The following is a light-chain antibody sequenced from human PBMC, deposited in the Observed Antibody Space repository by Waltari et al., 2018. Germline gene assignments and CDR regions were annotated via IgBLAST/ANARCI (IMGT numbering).Light chain of an antibody. J-gene: IGKJ2*01. Sequence: EIVLTQSPGTLSLSQGERATLSCRASQTVSSTFLAWYQQKPGQAPRLLIYGASSRATGIPDRFSGSGSGTDFSLTISRLEPEDFVVYYCQQYGSSPYTFGQGTKLEIK. CDR3: QQYGSSPYT. CDR2: GAS. CDR1: QTVSSTF. V-gene: IGKV3-20*01.